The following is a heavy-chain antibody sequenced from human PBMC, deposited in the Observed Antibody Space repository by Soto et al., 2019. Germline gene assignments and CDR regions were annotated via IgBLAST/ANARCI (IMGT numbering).Heavy chain of an antibody. CDR1: GFTFSSYD. J-gene: IGHJ2*01. D-gene: IGHD3-10*01. Sequence: GGSLRLSCAASGFTFSSYDMHWVRQATGKGLEWVSAIGTAGDTYYPGSVKGRFTISRENAKNSLYLQMNSLRAGDTAVYYCARSGVITMVRGVISNWYFDLWGRGTLVTVSS. V-gene: IGHV3-13*01. CDR2: IGTAGDT. CDR3: ARSGVITMVRGVISNWYFDL.